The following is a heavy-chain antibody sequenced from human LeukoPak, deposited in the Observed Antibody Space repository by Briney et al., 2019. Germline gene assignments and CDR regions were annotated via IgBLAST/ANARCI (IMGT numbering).Heavy chain of an antibody. CDR2: IYYSGST. J-gene: IGHJ4*02. Sequence: SETLSLTCTVSGGSISSYYWSWIRQPPGKGLEWIGYIYYSGSTNYNPSLKSRVTISVDTSKNQFPLKLSSVTAADTAVYYCARGRGSGIHDYWGQGTLVTVSS. D-gene: IGHD3-10*01. CDR3: ARGRGSGIHDY. V-gene: IGHV4-59*01. CDR1: GGSISSYY.